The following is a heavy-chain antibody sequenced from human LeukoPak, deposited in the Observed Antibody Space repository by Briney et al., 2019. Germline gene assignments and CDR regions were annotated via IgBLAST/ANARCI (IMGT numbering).Heavy chain of an antibody. CDR2: INQEGNDK. CDR1: GFTFRNYW. V-gene: IGHV3-7*03. D-gene: IGHD2-21*01. J-gene: IGHJ4*02. CDR3: VVTRTRGDH. Sequence: PGGSLRLSCVASGFTFRNYWMTWARQAPGKGLEWVANINQEGNDKYYVDSVKGRFTISRDNTKNSLFLQMNSLRAEDTAVYYCVVTRTRGDHWGQGTLVTVSS.